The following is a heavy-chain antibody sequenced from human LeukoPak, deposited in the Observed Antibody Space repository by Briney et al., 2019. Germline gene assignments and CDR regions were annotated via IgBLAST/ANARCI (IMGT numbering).Heavy chain of an antibody. CDR2: ISGSGGST. D-gene: IGHD1-26*01. CDR3: AKDRNSGSYYWDY. Sequence: GGSLRLSCAASGFTFSSYAMSWVRQAPGKGLEWVSAISGSGGSTYYADSVKGRFTISRDDSKNTLYLQMNSLRAEDTAVYYCAKDRNSGSYYWDYWGQGTLVTVSS. J-gene: IGHJ4*02. V-gene: IGHV3-23*01. CDR1: GFTFSSYA.